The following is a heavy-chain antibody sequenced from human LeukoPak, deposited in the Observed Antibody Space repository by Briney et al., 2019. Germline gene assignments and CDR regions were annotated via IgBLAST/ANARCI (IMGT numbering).Heavy chain of an antibody. CDR3: ARRGSSGYYYDY. Sequence: SETLSLTCTVSGGSISSGGYYWSWIRQPPGKGLEWIGYIYHSGSTYYNPSLKSRVTISVDTSKNQFSLKLSSVTAADTAVYYCARRGSSGYYYDYWGQGTLVTVSS. J-gene: IGHJ4*02. V-gene: IGHV4-61*08. CDR1: GGSISSGGYY. CDR2: IYHSGST. D-gene: IGHD3-22*01.